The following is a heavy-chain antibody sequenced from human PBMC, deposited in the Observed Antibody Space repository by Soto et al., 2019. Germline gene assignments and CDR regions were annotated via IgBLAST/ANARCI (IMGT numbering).Heavy chain of an antibody. CDR1: GGSFSGYY. J-gene: IGHJ6*03. V-gene: IGHV4-34*01. CDR2: INHSGST. CDR3: ARGVVPAANDYYYYYMDV. Sequence: QVQLQQWGAGLLKPSETLSLTCAVYGGSFSGYYWSWIRQPPGKGLEWIGEINHSGSTNYNPSLKSRVTISVDTPKSQFSLKLSSVTAADTAVYYWARGVVPAANDYYYYYMDVWGKGTTVTVSS. D-gene: IGHD2-2*01.